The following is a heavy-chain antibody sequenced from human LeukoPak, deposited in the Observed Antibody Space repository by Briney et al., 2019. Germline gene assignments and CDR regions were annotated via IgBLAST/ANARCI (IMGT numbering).Heavy chain of an antibody. CDR3: ARTSSDSSAYYDY. V-gene: IGHV3-23*01. Sequence: PGGSLRLSCAASGFTFSSYAMSWVRQAPGKGLEWVSRISGSGDTYYADSVKGRFTISRDNAKNTVYLQMNSLRAEDTAVYYCARTSSDSSAYYDYWGQGTLVPVAS. CDR1: GFTFSSYA. J-gene: IGHJ4*02. D-gene: IGHD3-22*01. CDR2: ISGSGDT.